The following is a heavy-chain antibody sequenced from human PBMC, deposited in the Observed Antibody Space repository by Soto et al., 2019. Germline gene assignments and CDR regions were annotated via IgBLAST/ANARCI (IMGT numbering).Heavy chain of an antibody. J-gene: IGHJ5*02. D-gene: IGHD6-13*01. CDR1: GYTFTSYG. CDR2: INAANGDT. Sequence: ASVKVSCKASGYTFTSYGIHWVCQAPRQRLEWMGWINAANGDTKYSPKFQGRVTITRDTSASTAYMELSSLRSEDTAVYYCVRRHVSATGIDWFDPWGQGTLVTVSS. V-gene: IGHV1-3*01. CDR3: VRRHVSATGIDWFDP.